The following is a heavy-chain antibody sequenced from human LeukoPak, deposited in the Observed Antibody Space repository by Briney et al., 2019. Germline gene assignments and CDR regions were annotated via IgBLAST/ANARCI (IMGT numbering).Heavy chain of an antibody. D-gene: IGHD6-13*01. CDR3: ARPSPGTVDY. CDR2: IYSTGST. Sequence: PSETLSLTCTVSGGSISSSSYYWGWVRQPPGKGLEWIGSIYSTGSTYYNPSLNSRVTISLATSKNQFSLKLTSVTAADTAVYYCARPSPGTVDYWGQGTLVTVSS. V-gene: IGHV4-39*01. CDR1: GGSISSSSYY. J-gene: IGHJ4*02.